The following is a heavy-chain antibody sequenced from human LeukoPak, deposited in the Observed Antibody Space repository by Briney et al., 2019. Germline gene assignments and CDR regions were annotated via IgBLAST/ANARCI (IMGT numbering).Heavy chain of an antibody. CDR2: INANNGGT. CDR1: GYTFSGYY. Sequence: ASVKVSCKASGYTFSGYYMHWVRQAPGQGLEWMGWINANNGGTNYAQKFQGRVTWTRDTSISTAYMELGRLRSDDTAVYYCARDYGRGLDIWGQGTMVTVSS. CDR3: ARDYGRGLDI. D-gene: IGHD3-10*01. J-gene: IGHJ3*02. V-gene: IGHV1-2*02.